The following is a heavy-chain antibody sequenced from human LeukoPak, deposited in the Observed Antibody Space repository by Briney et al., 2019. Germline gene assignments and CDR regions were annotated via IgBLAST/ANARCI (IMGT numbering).Heavy chain of an antibody. CDR3: VKEGDCGSTSCSTNWFDP. CDR1: GFTFSSYA. CDR2: ISSNGGST. J-gene: IGHJ5*02. Sequence: PGGSLRLSCSASGFTFSSYAMHWVRQAPGKGLEYVSAISSNGGSTYYADSVKGRFTISRDNSKNTLYLQMSSLRAEDTAVYYCVKEGDCGSTSCSTNWFDPWGQGALVTVSS. V-gene: IGHV3-64D*06. D-gene: IGHD2-2*01.